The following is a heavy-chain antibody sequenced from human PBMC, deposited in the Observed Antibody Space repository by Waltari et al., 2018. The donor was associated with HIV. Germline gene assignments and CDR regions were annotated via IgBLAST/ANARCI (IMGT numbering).Heavy chain of an antibody. V-gene: IGHV3-74*01. D-gene: IGHD2-15*01. J-gene: IGHJ4*02. CDR1: GFSFNNYW. Sequence: EVQLAESGGGLVQPGGSLRLSCLASGFSFNNYWMHWVRQAPGKGLIWVVKIGPDGGNLRYADSVKGRFIISRDNAKNTLYLQMNSLRAEDTAVYYCTRDDPGPTPIDFWGQGTLVTVSP. CDR3: TRDDPGPTPIDF. CDR2: IGPDGGNL.